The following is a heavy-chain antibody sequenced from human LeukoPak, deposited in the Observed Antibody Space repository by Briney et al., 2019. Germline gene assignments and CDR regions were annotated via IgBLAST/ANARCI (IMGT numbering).Heavy chain of an antibody. D-gene: IGHD6-13*01. CDR2: TYYRSKWYN. Sequence: SQTLSLTCAISGDSVSSNSAAWNWIRQSPSRGLEWLGRTYYRSKWYNDYAVFVKSRITINPDTSKNQFSLQLNSVTPEDTAVYYCARDLVPPGTLAAAGIYYYYGMDVWGQGTTVTVSS. CDR1: GDSVSSNSAA. J-gene: IGHJ6*02. CDR3: ARDLVPPGTLAAAGIYYYYGMDV. V-gene: IGHV6-1*01.